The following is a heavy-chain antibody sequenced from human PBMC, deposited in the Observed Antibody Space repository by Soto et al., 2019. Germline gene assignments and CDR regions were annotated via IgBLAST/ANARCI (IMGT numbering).Heavy chain of an antibody. CDR3: ARELELPHFDY. CDR2: IKQDVSEK. V-gene: IGHV3-7*03. Sequence: GGSLRLSCAASGFTFSSYWMSWVRQDPGKGLEWVANIKQDVSEKYYVDSVKGRFTISRDNAKNSLYLQMSSLRAEDTAVYYCARELELPHFDYWGQGTMGTVS. D-gene: IGHD1-7*01. J-gene: IGHJ4*02. CDR1: GFTFSSYW.